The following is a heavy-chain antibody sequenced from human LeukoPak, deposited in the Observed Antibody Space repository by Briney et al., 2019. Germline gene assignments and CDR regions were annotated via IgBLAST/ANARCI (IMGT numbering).Heavy chain of an antibody. CDR3: ARRLVGLDY. J-gene: IGHJ4*02. CDR2: IYHSGST. D-gene: IGHD2-15*01. Sequence: PSGTLSLTCVVSGDSITSITWWSWVRQPQGKGLEWIGQIYHSGSTNYNPSLKSRVTISVDKSKNQFSLKLSSVTAADTAVYYCARRLVGLDYWGQGTLVTVSS. V-gene: IGHV4-4*02. CDR1: GDSITSITW.